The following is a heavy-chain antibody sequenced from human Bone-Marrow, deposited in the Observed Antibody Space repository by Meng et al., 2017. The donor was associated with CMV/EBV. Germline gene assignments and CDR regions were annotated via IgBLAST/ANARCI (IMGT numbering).Heavy chain of an antibody. V-gene: IGHV3-74*01. Sequence: GESLKISCAASGFTFSSYWMHWVRQAPGKGLVWVSRINSEWSSTSYADSVKGRFTISRDHAKNTLYLQMNSLRAEDTAVYYCARVSGYCSSTSCYPCFDYWGQGTLVTVSS. D-gene: IGHD2-2*01. CDR2: INSEWSST. CDR3: ARVSGYCSSTSCYPCFDY. CDR1: GFTFSSYW. J-gene: IGHJ4*02.